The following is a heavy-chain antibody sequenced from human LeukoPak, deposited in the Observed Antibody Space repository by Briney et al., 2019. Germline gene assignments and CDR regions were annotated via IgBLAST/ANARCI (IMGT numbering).Heavy chain of an antibody. V-gene: IGHV4-30-2*01. D-gene: IGHD2-15*01. J-gene: IGHJ6*03. Sequence: PSETLSLTCTVSGGSLSSGGYYWSWIRQPPGKGLEWLGYIYHSGSTYYNPSLKSRVTISVDRSKNQFSLKLSSVTAADTAVYYCARGDCSGGSCYYYYYYMDVWGKGTTVTVSS. CDR3: ARGDCSGGSCYYYYYYMDV. CDR2: IYHSGST. CDR1: GGSLSSGGYY.